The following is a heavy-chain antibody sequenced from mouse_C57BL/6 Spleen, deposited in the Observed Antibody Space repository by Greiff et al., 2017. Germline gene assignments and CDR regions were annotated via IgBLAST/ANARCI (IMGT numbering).Heavy chain of an antibody. V-gene: IGHV1-80*01. CDR1: GYAFSSYW. CDR2: IYPGDGDT. CDR3: ARRGSSSYYFDY. Sequence: QVQLKESGAELVKPGASVKISCKASGYAFSSYWMNWVKQRPGKGLEWIGQIYPGDGDTNYNGKFKGKATLTADKSSSTAYMQLSSLTSEDSAVYFCARRGSSSYYFDYWGQGTTLTVSS. D-gene: IGHD1-1*01. J-gene: IGHJ2*01.